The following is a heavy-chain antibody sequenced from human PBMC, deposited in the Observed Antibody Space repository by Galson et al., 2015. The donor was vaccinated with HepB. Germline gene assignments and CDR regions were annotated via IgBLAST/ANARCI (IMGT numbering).Heavy chain of an antibody. D-gene: IGHD3-10*01. CDR2: IYYSGST. V-gene: IGHV4-59*01. CDR3: ARAGGSGSYPMYYYYMDV. Sequence: SEPLSLTCTVSGGSISSYYWSWIRQPPGKGLEWIGYIYYSGSTNYNPSLKSRVTISVDTSKNQFSLKLSSVTAADTAVYYCARAGGSGSYPMYYYYMDVWGKGTTVTVSS. J-gene: IGHJ6*03. CDR1: GGSISSYY.